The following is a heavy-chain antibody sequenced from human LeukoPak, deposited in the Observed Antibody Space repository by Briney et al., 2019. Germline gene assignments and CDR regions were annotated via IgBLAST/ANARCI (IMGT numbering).Heavy chain of an antibody. CDR2: IYDSGST. CDR1: DGSITSYY. D-gene: IGHD3/OR15-3a*01. CDR3: AREFSWTGFFDY. V-gene: IGHV4-59*01. J-gene: IGHJ4*02. Sequence: SETLSLTCTVSDGSITSYYWSWIRQPPGKGLEWIGHIYDSGSTNYNPSLKSRVTISVDTSKNQFSLKLSSVTAADTAVYYCAREFSWTGFFDYWGQGTLVTVSS.